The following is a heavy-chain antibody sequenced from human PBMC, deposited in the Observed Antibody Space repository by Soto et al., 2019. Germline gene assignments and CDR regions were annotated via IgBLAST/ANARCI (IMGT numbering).Heavy chain of an antibody. Sequence: QVHLVESGGGVVQPGRSLRLSCAASGFSFSDYGMHWVRQAPGKGLEWVALIWYDASNKYYEDSVKGRFTISRDNSKSTLFLQMNSLRAEDTAVYYCARGRHNWNSREFDFYYNLDVWGQGTTVTVSS. V-gene: IGHV3-33*01. CDR2: IWYDASNK. CDR3: ARGRHNWNSREFDFYYNLDV. J-gene: IGHJ6*02. CDR1: GFSFSDYG. D-gene: IGHD1-20*01.